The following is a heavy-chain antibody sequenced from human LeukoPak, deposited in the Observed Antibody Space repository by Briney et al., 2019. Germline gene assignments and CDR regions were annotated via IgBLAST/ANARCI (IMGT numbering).Heavy chain of an antibody. CDR1: GFTFSSYA. J-gene: IGHJ4*02. Sequence: GGSQRLSCAASGFTFSSYAMSWVRQAPGKGLEWVSAISGSGGSTYYADSVKGRFTISRDNSKNTLYLQMNSLRAEDTAVYYCAKAYDILTGYSNWGQGTLVTVSS. CDR2: ISGSGGST. CDR3: AKAYDILTGYSN. D-gene: IGHD3-9*01. V-gene: IGHV3-23*01.